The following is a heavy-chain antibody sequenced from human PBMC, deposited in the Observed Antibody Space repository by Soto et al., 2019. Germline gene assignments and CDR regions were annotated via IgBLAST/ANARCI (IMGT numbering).Heavy chain of an antibody. CDR2: ISSSGSTI. Sequence: PGGSLRLSCAASGFTFSSYEMNWVRQAPGKGLEWVSYISSSGSTIYYADSVKGRFTISRDNAKNSLYLQMNSLRAEDTAVYDCARDHKGGYYYYGMDVWGQGTTVTVSS. J-gene: IGHJ6*02. CDR3: ARDHKGGYYYYGMDV. V-gene: IGHV3-48*03. CDR1: GFTFSSYE.